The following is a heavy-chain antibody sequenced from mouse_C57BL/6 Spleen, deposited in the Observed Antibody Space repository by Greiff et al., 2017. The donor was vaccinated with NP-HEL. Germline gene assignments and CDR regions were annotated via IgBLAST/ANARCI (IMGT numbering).Heavy chain of an antibody. V-gene: IGHV5-4*01. Sequence: EVQLVESGGGLVKPGGSLKLSCAASGFTFSSYAMSWVRQTPEKRLEWVATISDGGSYTYYPDNVKGRFTISRDNAKNNLYLQMSHLKSEDTAMYYCATDREYSGSVDYWGQGTTLTVSS. CDR3: ATDREYSGSVDY. D-gene: IGHD5-1*01. J-gene: IGHJ2*01. CDR2: ISDGGSYT. CDR1: GFTFSSYA.